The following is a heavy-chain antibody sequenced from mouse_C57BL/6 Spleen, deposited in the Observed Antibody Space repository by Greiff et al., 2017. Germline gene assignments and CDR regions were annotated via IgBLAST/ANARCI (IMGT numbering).Heavy chain of an antibody. CDR1: GYTFTDYE. CDR3: TKVYYYGSSFLYFDY. D-gene: IGHD1-1*01. CDR2: IDPETGGT. Sequence: QVQLKQSGAELVRPGASVTLSCKASGYTFTDYEMHWVKQTPVHGLEWIGAIDPETGGTAYNQKFKGKAILTADKSSSTAYMELRSLTSEDSAVYYYTKVYYYGSSFLYFDYWGQGTTLTVSS. J-gene: IGHJ2*01. V-gene: IGHV1-15*01.